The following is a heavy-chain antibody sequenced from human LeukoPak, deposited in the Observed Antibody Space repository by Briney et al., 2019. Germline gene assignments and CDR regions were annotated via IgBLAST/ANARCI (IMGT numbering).Heavy chain of an antibody. J-gene: IGHJ4*02. CDR2: INPNTGDT. D-gene: IGHD6-13*01. CDR3: ARSVPYSSPSSN. V-gene: IGHV1-2*02. CDR1: GHSFTGFY. Sequence: ASVKVSCKASGHSFTGFYIQWMRQAPGQGLEWMGWINPNTGDTNSAPKFQGRITLTSDTSIRTAYMEISRLTSDDTAVYFCARSVPYSSPSSNWGQGTLVTVSS.